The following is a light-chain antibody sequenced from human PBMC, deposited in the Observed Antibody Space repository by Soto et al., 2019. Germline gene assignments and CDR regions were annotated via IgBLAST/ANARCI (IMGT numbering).Light chain of an antibody. CDR2: DVS. V-gene: IGLV2-11*01. Sequence: QSALTQPASVSGSPGQSITISCTGTSSDIGGYNYVSWYQQHPGKAPKLMIFDVSKRPSGVPDRFSGSKSGNTASLTISGLQADDEADYYCCSYAGSYTNWLFGGGTKLTVL. CDR1: SSDIGGYNY. J-gene: IGLJ3*02. CDR3: CSYAGSYTNWL.